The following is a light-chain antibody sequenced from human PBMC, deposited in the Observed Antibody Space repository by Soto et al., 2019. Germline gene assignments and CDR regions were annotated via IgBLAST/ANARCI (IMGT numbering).Light chain of an antibody. CDR3: QQADSFPLT. Sequence: GDRVIITCRASQDISSWLAWYQQKAGEAPKLLIFAASRLHSGVPSRLSGSVSGTDFTLTITNLQPEDFATYYCQQADSFPLTFGGGTKVEIK. V-gene: IGKV1D-12*01. CDR1: QDISSW. J-gene: IGKJ4*01. CDR2: AAS.